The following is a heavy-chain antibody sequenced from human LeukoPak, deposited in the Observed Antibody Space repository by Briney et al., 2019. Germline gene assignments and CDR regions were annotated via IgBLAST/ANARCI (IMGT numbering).Heavy chain of an antibody. D-gene: IGHD3-22*01. CDR3: ARAGYDSSGYSTYYFDY. J-gene: IGHJ4*02. CDR2: IYYSGST. Sequence: PSETLSLTCTVSGGSISSGGYYWSWIRRHPGTGLEWIGYIYYSGSTYYNPSLKSRVTISIDTSKNQFSLKLSSVTAADTAVYYCARAGYDSSGYSTYYFDYWGQGTLVTVSS. V-gene: IGHV4-31*03. CDR1: GGSISSGGYY.